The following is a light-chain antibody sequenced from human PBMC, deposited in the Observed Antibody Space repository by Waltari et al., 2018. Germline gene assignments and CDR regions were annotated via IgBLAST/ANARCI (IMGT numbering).Light chain of an antibody. V-gene: IGLV3-19*01. Sequence: SSELTQDPAVSVALGQTIRITCQRDSLRSGDASWYQQKPGQAPVLVMFGENNRPSGIPDRFSGSISGRTTSLTITGAQAEEEADYYCNSRDSRGQAVVFGGGTRVTVL. J-gene: IGLJ2*01. CDR2: GEN. CDR1: SLRSGD. CDR3: NSRDSRGQAVV.